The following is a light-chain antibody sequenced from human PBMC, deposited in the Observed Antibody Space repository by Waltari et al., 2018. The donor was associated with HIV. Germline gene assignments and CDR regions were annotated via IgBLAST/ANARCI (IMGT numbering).Light chain of an antibody. Sequence: QSVLTQPPSMSRPPGQRVFISCSGSRSHIGNNFVSWFQEVSGRAPKLIIYYTDQRPSGVPDRFSAAKSGSSASLAITGLQSDDEAVYFCASRDDNLSHWVFGGGTKLTV. V-gene: IGLV1-47*02. CDR1: RSHIGNNF. CDR2: YTD. CDR3: ASRDDNLSHWV. J-gene: IGLJ3*02.